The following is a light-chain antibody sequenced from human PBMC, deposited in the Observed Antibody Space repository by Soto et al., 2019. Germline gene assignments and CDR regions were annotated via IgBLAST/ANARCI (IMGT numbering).Light chain of an antibody. CDR3: QKYGSSSFT. J-gene: IGKJ2*01. CDR2: GAS. V-gene: IGKV3-20*01. Sequence: EIVLTQSPGTLSLSPGEGATLSCRASHSVASTYLAWYQQKPGLAPRLIIYGASNRASGTPDRFSGGGSGTDFTLTISRLEPEDFAVYYCQKYGSSSFTFGQGTKLEIK. CDR1: HSVASTY.